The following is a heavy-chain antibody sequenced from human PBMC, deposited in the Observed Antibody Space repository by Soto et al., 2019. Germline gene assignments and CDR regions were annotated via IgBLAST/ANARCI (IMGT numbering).Heavy chain of an antibody. D-gene: IGHD3-16*01. CDR3: ARGRGMITFGGALRYFDY. CDR1: GGSFSGYY. V-gene: IGHV4-34*01. Sequence: PAETLSLTCAVYGGSFSGYYCIFIRHPPVKWLEWIGEINHSGSTNYNPSLKSRVTISVDTSKNQFSLKLSSVTAADTAVYYCARGRGMITFGGALRYFDYWGQGTLVTVSS. J-gene: IGHJ4*02. CDR2: INHSGST.